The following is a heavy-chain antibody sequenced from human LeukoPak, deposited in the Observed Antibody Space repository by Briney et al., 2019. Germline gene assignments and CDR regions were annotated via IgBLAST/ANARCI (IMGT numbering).Heavy chain of an antibody. D-gene: IGHD2-15*01. CDR2: INHSGST. V-gene: IGHV4-34*01. CDR3: ARGPIVVVVAATRACDY. J-gene: IGHJ4*02. Sequence: WETLSLTCAVYGGSFRGYYWRWIRQPPGKGLEWIGEINHSGSTNYNPSLKSRITISVDTSKNQFPLKLSSVTAADTAVYYWARGPIVVVVAATRACDYWGQGTLVTVSS. CDR1: GGSFRGYY.